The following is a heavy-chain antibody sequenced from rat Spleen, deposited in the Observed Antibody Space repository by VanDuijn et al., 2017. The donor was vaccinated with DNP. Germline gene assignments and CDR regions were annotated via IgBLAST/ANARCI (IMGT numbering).Heavy chain of an antibody. Sequence: QVQLEESGPGLMQPSETLSLTCSVSGFSLTNNAVGWVRQSLGKDLMWMGTIWAGGSTNYNLVVQSRLSISRDTSKSQVFLKIDGLQTEDSATYYCAGIAVISNPYSGYGYTMDAWGQGTSVTVSS. D-gene: IGHD1-2*01. J-gene: IGHJ4*01. CDR2: IWAGGST. CDR1: GFSLTNNA. V-gene: IGHV2-72*01. CDR3: AGIAVISNPYSGYGYTMDA.